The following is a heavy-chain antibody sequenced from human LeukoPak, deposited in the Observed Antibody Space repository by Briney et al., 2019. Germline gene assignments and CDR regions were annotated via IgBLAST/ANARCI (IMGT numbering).Heavy chain of an antibody. Sequence: PSETLSLTCTVSGDSTSSSTYYWDWIRQSPGKGLEWIGNIYDSVSTHYNPSLKSRVTISGDTSKIQFSLKLNSVTAADAAKYYCATHRRSGSGGSENAFEIWGQGTMVTVSS. CDR1: GDSTSSSTYY. CDR2: IYDSVST. CDR3: ATHRRSGSGGSENAFEI. J-gene: IGHJ3*02. V-gene: IGHV4-39*01. D-gene: IGHD5-12*01.